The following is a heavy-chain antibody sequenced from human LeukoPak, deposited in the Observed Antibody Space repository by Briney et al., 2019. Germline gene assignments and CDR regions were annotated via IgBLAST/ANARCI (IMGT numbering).Heavy chain of an antibody. CDR3: AKVDGPAYYFDY. CDR1: GFTFSSYG. CDR2: IRYDGSNK. Sequence: GGSLRLSCAASGFTFSSYGMHWVRQAPGKGLAWVAFIRYDGSNKYYADSVKGRFTISRDNSKNTLYLQMNSLRAEDTAVYYCAKVDGPAYYFDYWGQGTLVTVSS. J-gene: IGHJ4*02. D-gene: IGHD3-9*01. V-gene: IGHV3-30*02.